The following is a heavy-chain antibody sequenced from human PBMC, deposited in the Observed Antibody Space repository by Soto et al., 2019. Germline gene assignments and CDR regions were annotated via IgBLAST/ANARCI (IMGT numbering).Heavy chain of an antibody. CDR1: GGSISSYY. CDR2: IYYSGST. Sequence: SETLSLTCTVSGGSISSYYWSWIRQPPGKGLEWIGYIYYSGSTNYNPSLKSRVTISVDTSKNQFSLKLSSVTAANTAVYYCARSTVAGPQDYWGQGTLVTVSS. CDR3: ARSTVAGPQDY. V-gene: IGHV4-59*01. D-gene: IGHD6-19*01. J-gene: IGHJ4*02.